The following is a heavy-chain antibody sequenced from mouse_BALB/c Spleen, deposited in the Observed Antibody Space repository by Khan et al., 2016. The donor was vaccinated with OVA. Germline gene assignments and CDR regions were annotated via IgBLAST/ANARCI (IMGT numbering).Heavy chain of an antibody. Sequence: EVQLVETGPGLVKPSQSLSLTCTVTGYSITSDYAWNWIRQFPGNKLEWMGYISYSGSTTYNPSLKSRISITRDTSKNQFFLQLNSVTTEDTATYYCARWFTYWGQGTLVTVSA. CDR1: GYSITSDYA. J-gene: IGHJ3*01. CDR3: ARWFTY. CDR2: ISYSGST. V-gene: IGHV3-2*02.